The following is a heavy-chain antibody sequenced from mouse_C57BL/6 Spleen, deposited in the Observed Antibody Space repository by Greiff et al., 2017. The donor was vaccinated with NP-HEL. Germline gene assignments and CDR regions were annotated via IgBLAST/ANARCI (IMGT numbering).Heavy chain of an antibody. Sequence: VQLQQPGAELVKPGASVKMSCKASGYTFTSYWITWVKQRPGQGLEWIADIYPGSGSTNYNEKFKSKATLTVDTSSSTAYMQLSSLTSEDSAVYYCARSGTTVVIDYWGQGTTLTVSS. D-gene: IGHD1-1*01. J-gene: IGHJ2*01. CDR3: ARSGTTVVIDY. CDR1: GYTFTSYW. CDR2: IYPGSGST. V-gene: IGHV1-55*01.